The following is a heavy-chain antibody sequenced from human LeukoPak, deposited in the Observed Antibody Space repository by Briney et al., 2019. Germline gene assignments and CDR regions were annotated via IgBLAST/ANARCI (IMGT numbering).Heavy chain of an antibody. J-gene: IGHJ4*02. CDR2: INPSGGST. Sequence: ASVNVSCKASGYTFTSYYMHWVRQAPGQGLEWMGIINPSGGSTSYAQKFQGRVTMTRDTSTSTVYMELSSLRSEDTAVYYCARGGPNCSGGSCYGAATETDYWGQGTLVTVSS. CDR3: ARGGPNCSGGSCYGAATETDY. CDR1: GYTFTSYY. V-gene: IGHV1-46*01. D-gene: IGHD2-15*01.